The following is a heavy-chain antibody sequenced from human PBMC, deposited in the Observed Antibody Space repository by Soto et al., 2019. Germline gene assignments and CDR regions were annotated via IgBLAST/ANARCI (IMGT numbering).Heavy chain of an antibody. CDR1: GYSFTSYW. Sequence: PGESLKISCKGSGYSFTSYWIGWVRQMPGKGLEWMGIIYPGDSDTRYSPSFQGQVTISADKSISTAYLQWSSLKASDTAMYYCARHGDPADSPYNWFDPWGQGALVTVSS. CDR2: IYPGDSDT. J-gene: IGHJ5*02. D-gene: IGHD2-2*01. CDR3: ARHGDPADSPYNWFDP. V-gene: IGHV5-51*01.